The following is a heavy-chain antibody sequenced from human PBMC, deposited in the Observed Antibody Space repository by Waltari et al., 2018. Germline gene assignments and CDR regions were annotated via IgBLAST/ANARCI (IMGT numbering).Heavy chain of an antibody. Sequence: EVQLVESGGGLVQPGGSLRLSCAASGFTFSSYEMNWVRQAPGKGLGWVSYISSSGSTIYYADSVKGRFTISRDNAKNSLYLQMNSLRAEDTAVYYCASLFDAFDIWGQGTMVTVSS. J-gene: IGHJ3*02. CDR3: ASLFDAFDI. CDR1: GFTFSSYE. CDR2: ISSSGSTI. V-gene: IGHV3-48*03.